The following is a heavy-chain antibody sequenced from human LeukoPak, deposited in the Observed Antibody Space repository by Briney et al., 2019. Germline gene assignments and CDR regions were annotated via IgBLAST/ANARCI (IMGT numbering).Heavy chain of an antibody. D-gene: IGHD3-9*01. CDR2: INANNGET. J-gene: IGHJ4*02. Sequence: ASVKVSCKASGSSFTGFHIHWGRQAPGHGLGGRGRINANNGETNYSEKLQGRVTITRDTSIVTAYIEMSRLKSDGTAVYFCARIIVGGYFPLDYWGQGTLVTVSS. CDR3: ARIIVGGYFPLDY. CDR1: GSSFTGFH. V-gene: IGHV1-2*02.